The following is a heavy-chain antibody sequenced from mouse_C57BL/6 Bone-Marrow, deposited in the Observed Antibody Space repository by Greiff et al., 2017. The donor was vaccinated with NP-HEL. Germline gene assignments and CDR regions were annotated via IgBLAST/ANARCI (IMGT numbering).Heavy chain of an antibody. CDR3: ASSAVAFDY. D-gene: IGHD1-1*01. V-gene: IGHV14-2*01. CDR2: IDPEGGDT. Sequence: VQLQQSGAELVKPGASVKLSCKASGFTINDYYMHWVKQRTGQGLEWIGRIDPEGGDTNYTEKFKGKATLTADTSSSTAYLQLSSLTSEDAAVYYCASSAVAFDYWGKGTTLTVSS. J-gene: IGHJ2*01. CDR1: GFTINDYY.